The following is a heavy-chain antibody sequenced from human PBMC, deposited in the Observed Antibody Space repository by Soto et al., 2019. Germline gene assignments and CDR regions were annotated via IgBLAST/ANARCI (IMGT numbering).Heavy chain of an antibody. V-gene: IGHV3-30*18. CDR3: VKALWSGYSPLDY. CDR1: GFTLRSNG. J-gene: IGHJ4*02. CDR2: TSYDGTNE. Sequence: QVQLVESGGGVVEPGRSLRLSCAASGFTLRSNGMHWVRQAPGKGLEGVAITSYDGTNEYYADSVKGRFTISSDNSKNTVYLQMNSLRVEDTAVYYCVKALWSGYSPLDYWGQGTLVTVSS. D-gene: IGHD3-3*01.